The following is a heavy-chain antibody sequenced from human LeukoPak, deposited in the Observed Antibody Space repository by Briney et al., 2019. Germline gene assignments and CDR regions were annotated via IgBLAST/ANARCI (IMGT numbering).Heavy chain of an antibody. Sequence: SETLSLTCTVSGGSISSSSYYWGWIRQPPGKGLEWIGSIYYSGSTYYNPSLKSRVTISVDTSKNQFSLKLSSVTAADTAVYYCARGSGQWLVPTSYYYYGMDVWGQGTTVTVSS. CDR2: IYYSGST. J-gene: IGHJ6*02. CDR1: GGSISSSSYY. CDR3: ARGSGQWLVPTSYYYYGMDV. D-gene: IGHD6-19*01. V-gene: IGHV4-39*07.